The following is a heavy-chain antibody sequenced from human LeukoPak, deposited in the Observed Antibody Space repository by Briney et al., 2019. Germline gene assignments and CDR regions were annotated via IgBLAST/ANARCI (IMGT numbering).Heavy chain of an antibody. V-gene: IGHV4-59*01. J-gene: IGHJ5*02. CDR2: IYYSGST. CDR3: ARGDYYDSSGYSNWFDP. Sequence: SETLSLTCTVSGGSISSYYWSWIRQPPGKGLEWIGYIYYSGSTNYNPSLKSRVTISADTSKNQFSLKLSSVTAADTAVYYCARGDYYDSSGYSNWFDPWGQGTLVTVSS. CDR1: GGSISSYY. D-gene: IGHD3-22*01.